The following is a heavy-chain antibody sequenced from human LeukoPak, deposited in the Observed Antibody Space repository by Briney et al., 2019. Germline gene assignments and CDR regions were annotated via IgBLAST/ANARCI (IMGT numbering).Heavy chain of an antibody. CDR2: INRSGSA. D-gene: IGHD1-26*01. V-gene: IGHV4-34*01. CDR1: GGSLSGYY. CDR3: ARQVYGEVGAPTFDY. Sequence: SETLSLTCAVYGGSLSGYYWSWIRQPPGRGLEWIGEINRSGSANYNPSLKSRVTVSVDTSKNQFSLKLSSVTAADTAVYYCARQVYGEVGAPTFDYWGQGTLVTVSS. J-gene: IGHJ4*02.